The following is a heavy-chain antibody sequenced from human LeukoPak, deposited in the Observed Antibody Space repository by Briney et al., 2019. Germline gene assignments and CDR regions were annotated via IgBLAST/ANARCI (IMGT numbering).Heavy chain of an antibody. CDR1: GGSISSGGYY. CDR3: ARGRYSGYYDILTGYSPTFDY. V-gene: IGHV4-39*07. D-gene: IGHD3-9*01. Sequence: SETLSLTCTVSGGSISSGGYYWSWIRQPPGKGLEWIGEINHSGSTNYNPSLKSRVTISVDTSKNQFSLKLSSVTAADTAVYYCARGRYSGYYDILTGYSPTFDYWGQGTLVTVSS. CDR2: INHSGST. J-gene: IGHJ4*02.